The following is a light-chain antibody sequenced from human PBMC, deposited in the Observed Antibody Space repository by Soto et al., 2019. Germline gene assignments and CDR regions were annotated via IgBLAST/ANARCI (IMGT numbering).Light chain of an antibody. J-gene: IGKJ1*01. V-gene: IGKV3-20*01. CDR1: QSVSNSY. Sequence: EIVLTQSPGTLSLSPGERATLSCRASQSVSNSYLAWYQQKPGQGPRLLIYGASSRATGIPDRFSGSGSGPDFTLTISRLEPEDFAVYYCQQYAGSPSTFGQGTKVEI. CDR3: QQYAGSPST. CDR2: GAS.